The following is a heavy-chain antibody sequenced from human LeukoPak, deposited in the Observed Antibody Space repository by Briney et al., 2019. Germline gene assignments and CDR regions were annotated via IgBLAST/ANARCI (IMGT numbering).Heavy chain of an antibody. CDR3: ARTRSSGYLTFDY. D-gene: IGHD3-22*01. J-gene: IGHJ4*02. CDR2: ITNSGNSK. V-gene: IGHV3-48*01. CDR1: EITFSRYN. Sequence: GALEPSCAASEITFSRYNMNWVRQAPGKGVGGVSYITNSGNSKSYADSVKGRFTISRDNTKNSLYLQMNGLRAEDTAVYYCARTRSSGYLTFDYWGQGILVTVSS.